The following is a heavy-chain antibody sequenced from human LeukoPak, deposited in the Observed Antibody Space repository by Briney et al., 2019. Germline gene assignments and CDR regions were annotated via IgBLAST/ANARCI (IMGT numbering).Heavy chain of an antibody. CDR3: ARSTRTVAATGAFDI. CDR2: IWYDGSNK. D-gene: IGHD4-23*01. CDR1: GFTFSSYG. Sequence: GGSLRLSCAASGFTFSSYGMHLVRQAPGKGLEWVAVIWYDGSNKYYADSVKGRFTISRDNSKNTLYLQMNSLRAEDTAVYYCARSTRTVAATGAFDIWGQGTMVTVSS. J-gene: IGHJ3*02. V-gene: IGHV3-33*01.